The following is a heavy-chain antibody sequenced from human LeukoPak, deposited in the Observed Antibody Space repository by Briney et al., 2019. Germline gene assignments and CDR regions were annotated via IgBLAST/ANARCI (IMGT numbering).Heavy chain of an antibody. CDR3: ARDIGSLSPLFDY. D-gene: IGHD3-16*02. CDR1: GGSISSSSYY. V-gene: IGHV4-39*07. Sequence: SETLSLTCTVSGGSISSSSYYWGWIRQPPGKGLEWIGSIYYSGSTYYNPSLKSRVTISVDTSKNQFSLKLSSVTAADTAVYYCARDIGSLSPLFDYWGQGTLVTVSS. CDR2: IYYSGST. J-gene: IGHJ4*02.